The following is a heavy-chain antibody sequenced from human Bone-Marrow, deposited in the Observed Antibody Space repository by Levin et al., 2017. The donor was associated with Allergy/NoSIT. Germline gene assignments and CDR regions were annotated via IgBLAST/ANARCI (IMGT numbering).Heavy chain of an antibody. CDR3: AREGAPAAYLDF. Sequence: GESLKISCGVSGFMFRTYGMHWVRQAPGGGLEWVATISYNGRQTSHADSVKGRFTISRDNSQKTVYLQMNSLRPEDTAVYFCAREGAPAAYLDFWGQGTLVIVSS. CDR2: ISYNGRQT. CDR1: GFMFRTYG. V-gene: IGHV3-30*03. J-gene: IGHJ4*02. D-gene: IGHD2-2*01.